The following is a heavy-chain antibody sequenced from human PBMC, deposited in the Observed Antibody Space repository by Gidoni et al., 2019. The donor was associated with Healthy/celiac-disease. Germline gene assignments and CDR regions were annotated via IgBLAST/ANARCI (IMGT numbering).Heavy chain of an antibody. D-gene: IGHD2-21*02. CDR2: IYYSGST. Sequence: QLQLQESGPGLVQPSETLSLTCTVSGGSISSISYYWGLIRQPPGKGLEWIGRIYYSGSTYYNPSLKSRVTISVDTSKNQFSLKLSAVTAADTAGYYCARHLSTAVIADNWFDPWGQGTLVTVSS. V-gene: IGHV4-39*01. CDR1: GGSISSISYY. CDR3: ARHLSTAVIADNWFDP. J-gene: IGHJ5*02.